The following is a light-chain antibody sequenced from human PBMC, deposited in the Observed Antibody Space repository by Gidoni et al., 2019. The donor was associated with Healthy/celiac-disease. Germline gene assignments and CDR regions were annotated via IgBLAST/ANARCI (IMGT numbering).Light chain of an antibody. CDR3: QQYNSYWT. Sequence: DIHTTQSPSTLSASVGDRVTITCRASQSISSWLAWYQQKPGKAPKLLIYKASSFESGVPSRFSGSGSGTEFTLTLSRLQPDDFATYYCQQYNSYWTFGQGTKVEIK. V-gene: IGKV1-5*03. CDR1: QSISSW. J-gene: IGKJ1*01. CDR2: KAS.